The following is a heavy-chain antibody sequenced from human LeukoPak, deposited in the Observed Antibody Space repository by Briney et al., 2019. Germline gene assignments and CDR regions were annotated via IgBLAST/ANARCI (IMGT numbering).Heavy chain of an antibody. V-gene: IGHV1-8*01. CDR2: MNPNSGNT. J-gene: IGHJ4*02. Sequence: ASVKVSCKASGYTFTSYDINWVRQATGQGLEWMGWMNPNSGNTGYAQKFQGRVTMTRNTSISTAYMELSSLRSEDTAVYYCARGTPNPPYSSRWYWADFDYWGQGTLVTVSS. CDR1: GYTFTSYD. CDR3: ARGTPNPPYSSRWYWADFDY. D-gene: IGHD6-13*01.